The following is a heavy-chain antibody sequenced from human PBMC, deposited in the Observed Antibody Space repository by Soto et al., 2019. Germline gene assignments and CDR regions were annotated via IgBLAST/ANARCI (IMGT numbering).Heavy chain of an antibody. CDR1: GFTFDDYA. D-gene: IGHD2-2*01. J-gene: IGHJ6*02. CDR2: ISWNSGSI. Sequence: PGGSLRLSCAASGFTFDDYAMHWVRQAPGKGLEWVSGISWNSGSIGYADSVEGRFTISRDNAKNSLYLQMNSLRAEDTALYYCAKDTGPGCSSTSCHGPYYYGMDVWGQGTTVTVSS. V-gene: IGHV3-9*01. CDR3: AKDTGPGCSSTSCHGPYYYGMDV.